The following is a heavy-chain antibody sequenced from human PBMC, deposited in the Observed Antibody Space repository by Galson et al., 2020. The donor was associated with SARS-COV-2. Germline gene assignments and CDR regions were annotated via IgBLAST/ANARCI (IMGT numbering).Heavy chain of an antibody. J-gene: IGHJ4*02. CDR1: GGSISSGDYY. V-gene: IGHV4-30-4*01. CDR3: ARDRRLWFGELGWIDY. CDR2: IYYSGST. Sequence: SETLSLTCTVSGGSISSGDYYWSWIRQPPGKGLEWIGYIYYSGSTYYNPSLKSRVTISVDTSKNQFSLKLSSVTAADTAVYYCARDRRLWFGELGWIDYWGQGTLVTVSS. D-gene: IGHD3-10*01.